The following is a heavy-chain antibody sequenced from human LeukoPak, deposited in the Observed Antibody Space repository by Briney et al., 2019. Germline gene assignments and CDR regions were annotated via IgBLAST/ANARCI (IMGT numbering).Heavy chain of an antibody. Sequence: SETLSLTCTVSGGSISSYYWSWIRQPPGKGLEWIGYICYSGRTNYNPSLKSRLTMSVDLSENHISLKLTSVTAADTAVYYCAREGGFYRPLDYSGQGTLVTVSS. CDR3: AREGGFYRPLDY. V-gene: IGHV4-59*12. J-gene: IGHJ4*02. CDR2: ICYSGRT. D-gene: IGHD3-3*01. CDR1: GGSISSYY.